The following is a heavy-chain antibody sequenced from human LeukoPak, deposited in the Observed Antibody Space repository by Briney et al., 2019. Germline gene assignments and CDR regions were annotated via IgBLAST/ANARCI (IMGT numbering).Heavy chain of an antibody. Sequence: SETLSLTCAVYGGSFSGYYWSWIRQPPGKGLEWIGEINHSGSTNYNPSLKSRVTISVDTSKNQFSLKLSSVTAADTAVYFCARFRGRGTAMVMYFEYWGQGTLVTVSS. V-gene: IGHV4-34*01. CDR1: GGSFSGYY. CDR3: ARFRGRGTAMVMYFEY. D-gene: IGHD5-18*01. CDR2: INHSGST. J-gene: IGHJ4*02.